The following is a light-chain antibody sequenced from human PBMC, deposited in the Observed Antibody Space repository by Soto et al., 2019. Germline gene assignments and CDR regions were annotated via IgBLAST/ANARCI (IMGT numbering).Light chain of an antibody. CDR1: HSVSSH. Sequence: EIVLTQSPATLSVSPGEIATLSCRASHSVSSHLAWYHHKPGQAPRLLIYGASTRATGIPAWFSGSGSGTEFTLTISSLQSEDFAFYYCQQYGQWQITFGQGTRLEIK. V-gene: IGKV3-15*01. J-gene: IGKJ5*01. CDR3: QQYGQWQIT. CDR2: GAS.